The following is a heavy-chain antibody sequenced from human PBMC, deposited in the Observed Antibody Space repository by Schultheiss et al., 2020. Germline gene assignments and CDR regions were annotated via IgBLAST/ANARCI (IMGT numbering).Heavy chain of an antibody. Sequence: SETLSLTCTVSGGSISSSSYYWGWIRQPPGKGLEWIGYIYYSGSTNYNPSLKSRVTISVDTSKNQFSLKLSSVTAADTAVYYCARGGTIFGVVSDYYYGMDVWGQGTTVTVSS. D-gene: IGHD3-3*01. CDR3: ARGGTIFGVVSDYYYGMDV. J-gene: IGHJ6*02. V-gene: IGHV4-39*07. CDR2: IYYSGST. CDR1: GGSISSSSYY.